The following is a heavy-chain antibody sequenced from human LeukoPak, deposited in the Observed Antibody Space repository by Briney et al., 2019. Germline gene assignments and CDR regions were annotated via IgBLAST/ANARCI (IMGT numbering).Heavy chain of an antibody. CDR2: TSWNSGSI. CDR1: GFTFDDYA. V-gene: IGHV3-9*01. Sequence: GGSLRLSCAASGFTFDDYAMHWVRQAPGKGLEWVSGTSWNSGSIGYADSVKGRFTISRDNAKNSLYLQMNSLRAEDTALYYCAKGRGSYYASRFDYWGQGTLVTVSS. D-gene: IGHD1-26*01. J-gene: IGHJ4*02. CDR3: AKGRGSYYASRFDY.